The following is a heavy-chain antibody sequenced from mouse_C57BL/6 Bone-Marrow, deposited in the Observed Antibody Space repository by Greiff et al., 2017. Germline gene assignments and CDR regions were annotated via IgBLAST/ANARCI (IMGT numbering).Heavy chain of an antibody. D-gene: IGHD1-1*01. Sequence: VQLQQPGAELVRPGTSVKLSCKASGYTFTSYWMHWVKQRPGQGLEWIGVIDPSDSYTNYNQKVKGKATLTVDTSSSTAYMQLSSLTSEDSAVYYCARERITTVYYYAMDYWGQGTSVTVSS. V-gene: IGHV1-59*01. CDR1: GYTFTSYW. CDR2: IDPSDSYT. CDR3: ARERITTVYYYAMDY. J-gene: IGHJ4*01.